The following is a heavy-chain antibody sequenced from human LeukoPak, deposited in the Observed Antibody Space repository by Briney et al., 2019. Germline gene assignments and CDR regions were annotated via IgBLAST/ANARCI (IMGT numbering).Heavy chain of an antibody. Sequence: SVKVSCKASGGTFSSYAISWVRQAPGQGLEWMGRIIPILGIANYAQKFQGRVTITADKSTSTAYMELSSLRSEDTAVYYCPREERDIVVVIAATGLYNWFDPWGQGTLVTVSS. CDR1: GGTFSSYA. V-gene: IGHV1-69*04. J-gene: IGHJ5*02. CDR3: PREERDIVVVIAATGLYNWFDP. CDR2: IIPILGIA. D-gene: IGHD2-15*01.